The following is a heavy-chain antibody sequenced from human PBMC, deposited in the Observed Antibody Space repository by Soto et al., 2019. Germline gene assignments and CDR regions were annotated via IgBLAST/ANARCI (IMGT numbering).Heavy chain of an antibody. J-gene: IGHJ4*02. CDR3: ATVIPATRYFAY. V-gene: IGHV4-30-2*01. CDR2: IYHSGTT. Sequence: SSETLSLTCTVSGGSIGNDDYSWSWVRQPPGKGLEWIGYIYHSGTTYYNPSLTSRVTISVDGSNNQFSLKLTSMTAADTAVYYCATVIPATRYFAYWCKGILVTFS. CDR1: GGSIGNDDYS. D-gene: IGHD2-15*01.